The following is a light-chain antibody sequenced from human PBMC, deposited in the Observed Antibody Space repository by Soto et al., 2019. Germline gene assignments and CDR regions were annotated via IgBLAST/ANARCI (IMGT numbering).Light chain of an antibody. J-gene: IGKJ4*01. CDR3: QQRSSWPRVT. CDR1: QSVRNY. V-gene: IGKV3-11*01. Sequence: IVLTQSPATLSLSPGERATLSCRASQSVRNYLAWYQQKPVQAPRLLIYDASNRATGIPARFSGSGSGTDFTLSINSLEPEDLGIYYCQQRSSWPRVTFGGGTTVDIK. CDR2: DAS.